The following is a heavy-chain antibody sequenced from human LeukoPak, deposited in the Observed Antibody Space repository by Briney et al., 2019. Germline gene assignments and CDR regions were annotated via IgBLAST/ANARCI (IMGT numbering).Heavy chain of an antibody. Sequence: GGSLRLSCAASGFTFKNYAMSWVRQAPGKGLEWMGWISAYNGNTNYAQKLQGRVTMTTDTSTSTAYMELRSLRSDDTAVYYCARDYDFWSGYVSHYYYGMDVWGQGTTVTVSS. D-gene: IGHD3-3*01. CDR2: ISAYNGNT. CDR3: ARDYDFWSGYVSHYYYGMDV. V-gene: IGHV1-18*01. CDR1: GFTFKNYA. J-gene: IGHJ6*02.